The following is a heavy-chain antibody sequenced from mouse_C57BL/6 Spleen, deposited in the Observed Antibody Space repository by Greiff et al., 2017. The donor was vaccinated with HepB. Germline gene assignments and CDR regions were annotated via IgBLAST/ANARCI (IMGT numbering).Heavy chain of an antibody. J-gene: IGHJ4*01. Sequence: VQLQQSGPGLVQPSQSLSITCTVSGFSLTSYGVHWVRQSPGNGLEWLGVILSGGSTDDNAAFISRLSISKDNSKCQVFFKMNSLQADDTAIYYCSRNSDYSNYDYYAMDYWGQGTSGTVSS. CDR3: SRNSDYSNYDYYAMDY. V-gene: IGHV2-2*01. CDR2: ILSGGST. CDR1: GFSLTSYG. D-gene: IGHD2-5*01.